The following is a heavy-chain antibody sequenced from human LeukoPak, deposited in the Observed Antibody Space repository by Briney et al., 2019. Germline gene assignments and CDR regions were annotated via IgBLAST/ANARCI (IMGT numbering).Heavy chain of an antibody. J-gene: IGHJ4*02. CDR1: GGSIGGYY. Sequence: PSETLSLTCTVSGGSIGGYYWSWIRQPAGKGLEWIGRMTTSGSSHYNPSLRSRVTISLDTSANKFSLKLSSVTAADTAVYYCARDESITWDPPFDYWGQGTLVTVSS. CDR2: MTTSGSS. V-gene: IGHV4-4*07. CDR3: ARDESITWDPPFDY. D-gene: IGHD1-26*01.